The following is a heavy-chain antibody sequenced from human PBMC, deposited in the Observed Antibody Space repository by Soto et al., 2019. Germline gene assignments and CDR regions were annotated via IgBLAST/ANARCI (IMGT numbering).Heavy chain of an antibody. CDR2: IIPIFGTA. J-gene: IGHJ3*02. Sequence: QVQLVQSGAEVKKPGSSVKVSCKASGGTFSSYAISWVRQAPGQGLEWMGGIIPIFGTANYAQKFQGRVTLTAYRATSDAYLELGSLRSEDTAVYCCARGYYGFWSGHRPHGEDAFAIWGQGTMVTVSS. CDR3: ARGYYGFWSGHRPHGEDAFAI. D-gene: IGHD3-3*01. V-gene: IGHV1-69*12. CDR1: GGTFSSYA.